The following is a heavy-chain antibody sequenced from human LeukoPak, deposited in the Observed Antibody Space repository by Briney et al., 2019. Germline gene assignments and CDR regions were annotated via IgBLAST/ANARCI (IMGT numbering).Heavy chain of an antibody. J-gene: IGHJ4*02. Sequence: PSETLSLTCAVSGGSISSSNWWSWVRQPPGKGLEWIGEIYHSGSTNYNPSLKSRVTISVDKSKNQFSLKLSSVTAADTAMYYCARTIFGVVIRYFDYWGQGTLVTVSS. CDR3: ARTIFGVVIRYFDY. V-gene: IGHV4-4*02. CDR2: IYHSGST. CDR1: GGSISSSNW. D-gene: IGHD3-3*01.